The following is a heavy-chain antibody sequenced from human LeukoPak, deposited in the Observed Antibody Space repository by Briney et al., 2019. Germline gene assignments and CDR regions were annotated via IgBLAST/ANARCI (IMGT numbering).Heavy chain of an antibody. CDR3: ATVRSGYFDS. J-gene: IGHJ4*02. CDR1: GLTLSDAW. V-gene: IGHV3-15*01. CDR2: IKSKIDGGIK. Sequence: PGGSLRLSCAASGLTLSDAWLTWVRRAPGKGLEWVARIKSKIDGGIKDYAAPVKGTFTISRDDSENTVYLQMNSLKIEDTAVYYCATVRSGYFDSWGQGTLVTVSS.